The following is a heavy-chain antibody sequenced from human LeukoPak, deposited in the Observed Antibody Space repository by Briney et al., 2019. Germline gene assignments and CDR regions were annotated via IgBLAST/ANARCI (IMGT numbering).Heavy chain of an antibody. J-gene: IGHJ4*02. V-gene: IGHV4-39*01. CDR2: IYYSGST. D-gene: IGHD3-16*02. CDR1: GGSISSSSYY. CDR3: ARLHYDYVWGSYRSHYFDY. Sequence: PSETLSLTCTVSGGSISSSSYYWGWIRQPPGKGLEWNGSIYYSGSTYYNPSLKSRVTISVDTSKNQFSLKLSSVTAADTAVYYCARLHYDYVWGSYRSHYFDYWGQGTLVTVSS.